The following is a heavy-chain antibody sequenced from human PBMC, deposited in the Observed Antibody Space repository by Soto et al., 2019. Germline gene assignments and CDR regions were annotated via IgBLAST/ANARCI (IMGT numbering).Heavy chain of an antibody. J-gene: IGHJ6*02. Sequence: QVQLVQSGAEVKKPGASVKVSCKASGYTFTSYGISGVRQAPGQGLEWMGWISAYNGNTNYAQKLQGRVTMTTDTSTSTAYVGVRSLRSDDTAVYYCARGGIAAACIGYYYGMDVWGQGTTVTVSS. CDR1: GYTFTSYG. CDR3: ARGGIAAACIGYYYGMDV. CDR2: ISAYNGNT. D-gene: IGHD6-13*01. V-gene: IGHV1-18*01.